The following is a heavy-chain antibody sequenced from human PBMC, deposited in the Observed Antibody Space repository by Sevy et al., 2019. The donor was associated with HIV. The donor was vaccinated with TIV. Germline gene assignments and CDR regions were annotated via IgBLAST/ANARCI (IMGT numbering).Heavy chain of an antibody. V-gene: IGHV3-23*01. J-gene: IGHJ4*02. CDR1: GITLSTYA. CDR2: IDDSGTKT. D-gene: IGHD2-15*01. CDR3: AKDRYCSGGNCPLDY. Sequence: GGSLRLSCTASGITLSTYAMKWVRQAPGKGLEWVSGIDDSGTKTYYADSVKGRFTISRANTKNTVSLQMKSLRAEDTAVYYCAKDRYCSGGNCPLDYWGQGTLVTVSS.